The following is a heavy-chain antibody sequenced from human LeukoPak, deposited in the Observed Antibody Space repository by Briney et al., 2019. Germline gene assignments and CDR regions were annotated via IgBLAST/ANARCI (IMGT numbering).Heavy chain of an antibody. J-gene: IGHJ4*02. CDR1: GGSMSSHY. D-gene: IGHD3-22*01. Sequence: SETLSLTCTVSGGSMSSHYWSWIRQPPGRGLEWIGYIYYSGTTKYNPSLKSRVTLSADTSKNQFSLKLSSVTAADTAVYYCARVGDYYDSSGYYYSHDYWGQGTLVTVSS. V-gene: IGHV4-59*11. CDR3: ARVGDYYDSSGYYYSHDY. CDR2: IYYSGTT.